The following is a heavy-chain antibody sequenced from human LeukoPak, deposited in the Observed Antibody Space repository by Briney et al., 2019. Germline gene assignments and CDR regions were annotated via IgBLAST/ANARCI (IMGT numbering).Heavy chain of an antibody. CDR2: IYRCDSYT. J-gene: IGHJ4*02. D-gene: IGHD3-10*01. V-gene: IGHV5-51*01. CDR1: GYSFSSYL. Sequence: GESPQISCKGPGYSFSSYLIGWVRQMPGKGLEGMGSIYRCDSYTRHSPPFQGQVNIPRDKSHNAASPQRMSLKPSYTAIYYCARQVDGCAPSDYWGQGTLVTVSS. CDR3: ARQVDGCAPSDY.